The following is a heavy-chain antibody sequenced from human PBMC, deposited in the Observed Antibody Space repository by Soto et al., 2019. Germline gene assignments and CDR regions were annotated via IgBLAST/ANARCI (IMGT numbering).Heavy chain of an antibody. CDR1: GGSISSGGYY. CDR2: IYYSGST. J-gene: IGHJ6*02. Sequence: QVQLQESGPGLVKPSQTLSLTCTVSGGSISSGGYYWSWIRQHPGKGLEWIGYIYYSGSTYYNPSLKSRVTISVNTSKNQFALKLSSVTAADTAVYYGARGGRRSPVMDVWGQGTTVTVSS. CDR3: ARGGRRSPVMDV. V-gene: IGHV4-31*03.